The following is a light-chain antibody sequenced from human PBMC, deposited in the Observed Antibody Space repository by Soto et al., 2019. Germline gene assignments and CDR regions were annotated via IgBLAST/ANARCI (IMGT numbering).Light chain of an antibody. CDR1: QSVSSSY. CDR3: QQYCNSPRT. Sequence: EIVLTQSPGTLSLSPGERATLSCRASQSVSSSYLAWYQQKPGQAPRLVIYGASSRATGIPDRFSGSGSGTDLNLTISRLEPEDFAVYYCQQYCNSPRTFGQGTKVEIK. J-gene: IGKJ1*01. CDR2: GAS. V-gene: IGKV3-20*01.